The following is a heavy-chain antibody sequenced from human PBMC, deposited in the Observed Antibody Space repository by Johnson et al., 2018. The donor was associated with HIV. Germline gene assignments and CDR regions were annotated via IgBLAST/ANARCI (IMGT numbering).Heavy chain of an antibody. Sequence: QMLLVESGGGLVQPGGSLRLSCAVSGFSVSYNYMSWVRQAPGKGLEWVAFIRYDGSNKYYADSVKGRFTISRDNSKNTLYLQMNSLRAEDTAVYYCASSAPGLLPNDAFDIWGQGTMVTVSS. J-gene: IGHJ3*02. CDR1: GFSVSYNY. D-gene: IGHD2-15*01. CDR2: IRYDGSNK. CDR3: ASSAPGLLPNDAFDI. V-gene: IGHV3-30*02.